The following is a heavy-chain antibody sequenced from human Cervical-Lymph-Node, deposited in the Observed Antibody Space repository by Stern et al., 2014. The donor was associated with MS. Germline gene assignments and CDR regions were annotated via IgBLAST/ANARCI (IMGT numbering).Heavy chain of an antibody. CDR1: GGSISSSNW. J-gene: IGHJ5*02. V-gene: IGHV4-4*02. Sequence: QLQLQESGPGLGKPSGTLSLTCAVSGGSISSSNWWRWVRQPPGKGLEWIGEIYHSGSTNYKPSLKSRVTISLDNSKNPFSLKLRFVPAADTAVYYCAARVTDIGDNWFDPWGQGTLVTVSS. D-gene: IGHD2-21*02. CDR3: AARVTDIGDNWFDP. CDR2: IYHSGST.